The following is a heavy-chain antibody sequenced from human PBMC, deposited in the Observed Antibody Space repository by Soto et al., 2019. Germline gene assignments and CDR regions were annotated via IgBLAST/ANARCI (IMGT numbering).Heavy chain of an antibody. J-gene: IGHJ4*02. D-gene: IGHD5-18*01. CDR1: GXXXXXXA. CDR2: ISYDGSNK. CDR3: ATKGYGDY. V-gene: IGHV3-30-3*01. Sequence: QVQLVESGGGVVXPGXSLXLSXAXSGXXXXXXAMXXVRQAPGKGLEWVAVISYDGSNKYYADSVKGRFTISRDNSKNTLYLQMNSLRAEDTAVYYCATKGYGDYWGQGTLVTVSS.